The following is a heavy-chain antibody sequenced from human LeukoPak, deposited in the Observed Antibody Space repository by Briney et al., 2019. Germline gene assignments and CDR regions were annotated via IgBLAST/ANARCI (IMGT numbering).Heavy chain of an antibody. CDR3: ARRIWYHDILTAYNI. CDR1: GGSFSGYY. V-gene: IGHV4-34*01. CDR2: INHSGST. J-gene: IGHJ4*02. Sequence: SETLSLTCAVYGGSFSGYYWSWIRQPPGKGLAWIGEINHSGSTNYNPSLKSRVTISVDTSKNQFSLNLSSVTAADTAVYYCARRIWYHDILTAYNIWGQGTPVTVSS. D-gene: IGHD3-9*01.